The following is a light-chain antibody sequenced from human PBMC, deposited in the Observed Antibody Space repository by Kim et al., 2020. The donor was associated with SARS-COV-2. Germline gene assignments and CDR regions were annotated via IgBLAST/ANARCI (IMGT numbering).Light chain of an antibody. Sequence: ASVGDRVTITCRASQDFNNYLAWFQQRPGKAPKSLMFAVSTLQSGVPSRFSGSGSGTDFTLTINNLQPEDSATHYCQQYYAFPLTFGGGTKVDIK. CDR3: QQYYAFPLT. CDR2: AVS. J-gene: IGKJ4*01. CDR1: QDFNNY. V-gene: IGKV1-16*01.